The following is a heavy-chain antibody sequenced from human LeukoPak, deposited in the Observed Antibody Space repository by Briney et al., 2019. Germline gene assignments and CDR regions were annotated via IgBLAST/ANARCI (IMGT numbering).Heavy chain of an antibody. J-gene: IGHJ5*02. Sequence: SETLSLTCAVYGGSFSGYYWSRIRQPPGKGLEWIGEINHSGSTNYNPSLKSRVTISVDTSKNQFSLKLSSVTAADTAVYYCARRITMVRGVMGNWFDPWGQGTLVTVSS. V-gene: IGHV4-34*01. CDR2: INHSGST. CDR3: ARRITMVRGVMGNWFDP. CDR1: GGSFSGYY. D-gene: IGHD3-10*01.